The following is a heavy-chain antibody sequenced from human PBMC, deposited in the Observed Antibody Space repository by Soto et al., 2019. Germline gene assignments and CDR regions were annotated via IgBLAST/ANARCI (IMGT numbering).Heavy chain of an antibody. CDR1: GGTFSSYA. CDR3: AREEDIVVVPAGHQGYYYNGMDV. J-gene: IGHJ6*02. V-gene: IGHV1-69*01. CDR2: IIPIFGTA. D-gene: IGHD2-2*01. Sequence: QVQLVQSGAEVKKPGSSVKVSCKASGGTFSSYAISWVRQAPGQGLEWMGGIIPIFGTANYAQKFQGRVTITADESTSTADMKLSSLMSEETAVYYCAREEDIVVVPAGHQGYYYNGMDVWGQGTTVTVSS.